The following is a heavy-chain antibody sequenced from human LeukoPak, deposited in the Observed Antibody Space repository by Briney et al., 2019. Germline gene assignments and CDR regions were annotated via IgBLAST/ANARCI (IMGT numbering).Heavy chain of an antibody. V-gene: IGHV4-38-2*02. Sequence: SETLSLTCTVSGYSISNNFYWAWIRQSPGKGLEWIVSINHSWSTYYNPSLKSRVTISVDTSENQLSLKLYSVTAADTAIYYCARYQTGTMFAVWGQGTLVTISS. CDR3: ARYQTGTMFAV. CDR2: INHSWST. J-gene: IGHJ4*02. D-gene: IGHD1/OR15-1a*01. CDR1: GYSISNNFY.